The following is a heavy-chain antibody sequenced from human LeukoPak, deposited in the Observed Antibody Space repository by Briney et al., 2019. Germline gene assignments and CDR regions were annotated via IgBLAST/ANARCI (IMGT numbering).Heavy chain of an antibody. D-gene: IGHD6-19*01. V-gene: IGHV4-34*01. CDR1: GGSFSGYY. CDR2: INHSGST. CDR3: ARHTLSSGWDYYFDY. Sequence: SETLSLTCAVYGGSFSGYYWSWIRQPPGKGLEWIGEINHSGSTNYNPSLKSRVTISVDTSKNQFSLKLSSVTAADTAVYYCARHTLSSGWDYYFDYWGQGTLVTVSS. J-gene: IGHJ4*02.